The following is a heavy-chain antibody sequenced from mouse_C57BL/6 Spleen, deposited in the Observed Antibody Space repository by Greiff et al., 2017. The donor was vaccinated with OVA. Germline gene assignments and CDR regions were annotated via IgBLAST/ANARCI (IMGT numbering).Heavy chain of an antibody. Sequence: VQLQQSGPELVKPGASVKISCKASGYSFTGYYMNWVKQSPEKSLEWIGEINPSTGGTTYNQKFKAKATLTVDKSSSTAYMQLKSLTSEDSAVYYCAIYYGNFVRFAYWGQGTLVTVSA. CDR3: AIYYGNFVRFAY. V-gene: IGHV1-42*01. D-gene: IGHD2-1*01. CDR1: GYSFTGYY. CDR2: INPSTGGT. J-gene: IGHJ3*01.